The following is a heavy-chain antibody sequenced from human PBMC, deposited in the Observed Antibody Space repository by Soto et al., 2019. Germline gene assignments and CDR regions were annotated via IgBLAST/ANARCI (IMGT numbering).Heavy chain of an antibody. CDR2: IYYSGST. CDR1: GGSISSGGYY. CDR3: AREDCSGGSCYVDY. V-gene: IGHV4-31*03. D-gene: IGHD2-15*01. Sequence: SETLSLTCTVSGGSISSGGYYWSWIRQHPGKGLEWIGYIYYSGSTYYNPSLKSRVTISVDTSKNQFSLKLSSVTAADTAVYYCAREDCSGGSCYVDYWGQGTLVTVS. J-gene: IGHJ4*02.